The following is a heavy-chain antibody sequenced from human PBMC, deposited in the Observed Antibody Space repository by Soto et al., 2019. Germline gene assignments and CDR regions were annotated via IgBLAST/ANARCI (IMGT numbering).Heavy chain of an antibody. CDR1: GFTFSSYA. V-gene: IGHV3-30-3*01. Sequence: QVQLVESGGGVVQPGRSLRLSCAASGFTFSSYAMHWVRQAPGKGLEWVAVISYDGSNKYYADSVKGRFTISRDNSKNTLYLQMNSLRAEDKAVYSCAESGSWGGHYWGQGTLVTVSS. D-gene: IGHD1-1*01. J-gene: IGHJ4*02. CDR3: AESGSWGGHY. CDR2: ISYDGSNK.